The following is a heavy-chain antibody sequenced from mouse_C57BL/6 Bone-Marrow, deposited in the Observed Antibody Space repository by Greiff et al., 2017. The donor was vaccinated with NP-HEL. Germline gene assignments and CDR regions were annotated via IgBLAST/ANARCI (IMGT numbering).Heavy chain of an antibody. CDR2: INPNNGGT. CDR3: ARQAPIYYDGSSYFDY. V-gene: IGHV1-22*01. J-gene: IGHJ2*01. Sequence: DVKLQESGPELVKPGASVKMSCKASGYTFTDYNMHWVKQSHGKSLEWIGYINPNNGGTSYNQKFKGKATLTVNKSSSTAYMELRSLTSEDAAVYYCARQAPIYYDGSSYFDYGGQGTTLTVSS. D-gene: IGHD1-1*01. CDR1: GYTFTDYN.